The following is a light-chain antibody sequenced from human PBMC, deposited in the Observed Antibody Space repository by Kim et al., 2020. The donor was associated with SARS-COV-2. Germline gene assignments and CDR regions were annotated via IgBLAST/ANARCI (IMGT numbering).Light chain of an antibody. CDR2: DAS. CDR3: HQRSDWPLT. Sequence: EIVLTQSPASLSLSPGERASLSCRASQSVGTSLVWYQQKVGQAPRLLIYDASKRATDIPAKFSGRGSGTDFTLSISNLESEDFAVSYCHQRSDWPLTFGGVTKVYI. V-gene: IGKV3-11*01. J-gene: IGKJ4*01. CDR1: QSVGTS.